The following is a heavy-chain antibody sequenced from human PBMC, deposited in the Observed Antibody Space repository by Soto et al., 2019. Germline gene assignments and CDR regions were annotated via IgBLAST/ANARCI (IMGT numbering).Heavy chain of an antibody. Sequence: GGSLRLSCAASGFTFSSYSMNWVRQAPGKGLEWVSYISSSSSTIYYADSVKGRFTISRDNAKNSLYLQMNSLRDEDTAVYYCARDGGTTSHLGYYYYGMDVWGQGTTVTVSS. CDR3: ARDGGTTSHLGYYYYGMDV. CDR1: GFTFSSYS. D-gene: IGHD1-26*01. J-gene: IGHJ6*02. CDR2: ISSSSSTI. V-gene: IGHV3-48*02.